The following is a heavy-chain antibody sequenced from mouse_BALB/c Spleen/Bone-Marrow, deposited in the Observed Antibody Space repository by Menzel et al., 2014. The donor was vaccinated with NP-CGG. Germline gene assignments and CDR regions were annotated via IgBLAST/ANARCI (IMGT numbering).Heavy chain of an antibody. CDR3: AREVLRDYFDY. CDR1: GFTFSSFG. V-gene: IGHV5-17*03. CDR2: ISSGSSTI. Sequence: EVKLMESGGGLVQPGGSRKLSCAASGFTFSSFGMHWVRQAPEKGLEWVAYISSGSSTIYYADTVKGRFTISRDDAKNTLYLQMSSLKSEDTAMYYCAREVLRDYFDYWGQGTTLTVSS. J-gene: IGHJ2*01. D-gene: IGHD1-1*01.